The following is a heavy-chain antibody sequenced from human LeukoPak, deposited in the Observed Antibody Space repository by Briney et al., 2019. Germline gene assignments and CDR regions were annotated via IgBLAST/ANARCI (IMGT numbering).Heavy chain of an antibody. Sequence: GGSLRLSCAASGFTFSSYAMSWVRQAPGKGLEWVSAISGSGGSTYYADSVKGRFTISRDNVKNSLYLQMNSLRVEDTAVYYCARGTNYDFGGQGTMVTVSS. CDR2: ISGSGGST. V-gene: IGHV3-23*01. J-gene: IGHJ3*01. D-gene: IGHD1/OR15-1a*01. CDR3: ARGTNYDF. CDR1: GFTFSSYA.